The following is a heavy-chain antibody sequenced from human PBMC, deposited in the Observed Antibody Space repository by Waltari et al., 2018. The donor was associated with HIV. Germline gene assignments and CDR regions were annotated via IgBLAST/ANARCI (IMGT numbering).Heavy chain of an antibody. CDR2: THYNGTT. CDR3: ARKGWLGGRYFQH. Sequence: QLQLRESGPGLVTPSGTLSLSCLVSGGAISTSIYFWGWIRQTPGKGLEWIGSTHYNGTTHYNPSLKSRVTISIDTSKNQFSLKVTSVTAADTAAYYCARKGWLGGRYFQHWGLGTLVTVSS. V-gene: IGHV4-39*01. J-gene: IGHJ1*01. CDR1: GGAISTSIYF. D-gene: IGHD6-19*01.